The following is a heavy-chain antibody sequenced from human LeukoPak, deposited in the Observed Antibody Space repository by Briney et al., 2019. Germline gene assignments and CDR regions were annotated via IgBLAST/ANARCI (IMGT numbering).Heavy chain of an antibody. V-gene: IGHV4-39*02. J-gene: IGHJ4*02. CDR3: ARRRLYNTFDN. CDR1: GGSVSSSSYY. D-gene: IGHD1-14*01. Sequence: SETLSLTCTVSGGSVSSSSYYWGWIRQPPGKGLEWIGTIYDSGSTQYNPSLKSRVTISVDTSKNYFSLELSSVSATDTAVYYCARRRLYNTFDNWGQGTLVTVSS. CDR2: IYDSGST.